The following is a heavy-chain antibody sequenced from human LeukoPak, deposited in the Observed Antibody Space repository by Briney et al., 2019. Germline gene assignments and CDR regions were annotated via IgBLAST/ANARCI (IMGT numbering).Heavy chain of an antibody. J-gene: IGHJ4*02. CDR2: TNHSGST. CDR1: GGSYGGYY. D-gene: IGHD2-2*01. V-gene: IGHV4-34*01. CDR3: AKLGYCSCTSCYEVDY. Sequence: SDTVSLLCGVWGGSYGGYYWSGTRPPPGKGREWIGETNHSGSTNYNPSLKSRVTISVDTSKNQFSLKLSSVTAADTAVYYCAKLGYCSCTSCYEVDYWGQGTLVTVSS.